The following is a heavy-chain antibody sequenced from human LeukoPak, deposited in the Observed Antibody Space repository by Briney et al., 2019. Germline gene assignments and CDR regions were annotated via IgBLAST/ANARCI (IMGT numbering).Heavy chain of an antibody. CDR1: GFTFSSYA. CDR2: ISYDGSNK. CDR3: ARDIERPSCY. D-gene: IGHD3-16*02. J-gene: IGHJ4*02. Sequence: PGGSLRLSCAASGFTFSSYAMHWVRQAPGKGLEWVAVISYDGSNKYYADSVKGRFTISRDNSKNTLYLQMNSLRAEDTAVYYCARDIERPSCYWGQGTLVTVSS. V-gene: IGHV3-30-3*01.